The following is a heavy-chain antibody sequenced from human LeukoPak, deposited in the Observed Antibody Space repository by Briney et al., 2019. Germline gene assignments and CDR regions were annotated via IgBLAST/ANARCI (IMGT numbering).Heavy chain of an antibody. Sequence: PSETLSLTCTVSGGSISSYYWSWIRQPPGKGLEWIGYIYYSGSTNYNPSLKSRVNISVDTSKNQFSLKLSSVTAADTAVYYCARHQGTMIVVVMEAFDIWGQGTMVTVSS. CDR1: GGSISSYY. J-gene: IGHJ3*02. CDR2: IYYSGST. CDR3: ARHQGTMIVVVMEAFDI. D-gene: IGHD3-22*01. V-gene: IGHV4-59*08.